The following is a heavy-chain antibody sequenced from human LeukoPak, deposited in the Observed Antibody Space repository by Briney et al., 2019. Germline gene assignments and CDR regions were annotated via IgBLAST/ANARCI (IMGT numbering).Heavy chain of an antibody. D-gene: IGHD4-17*01. CDR3: ARSASGDYEFDY. J-gene: IGHJ4*02. CDR2: ISSSSSYT. V-gene: IGHV3-11*06. Sequence: GGSLGLSCAASGFTFSDYYMSWIRQAPGKGLEWVSYISSSSSYTNYADSVKGRFTISRDNAKNSLYLQMNSLRAEDTAVYYCARSASGDYEFDYWGQGTLVTVSS. CDR1: GFTFSDYY.